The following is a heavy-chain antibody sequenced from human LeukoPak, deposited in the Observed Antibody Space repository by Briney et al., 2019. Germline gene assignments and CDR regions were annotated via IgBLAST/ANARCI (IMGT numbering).Heavy chain of an antibody. J-gene: IGHJ4*02. V-gene: IGHV4-39*07. Sequence: SETLSLTCTVSGGSISTSSYYWGWIRQPPGKGLEWIGSIYYSGSTYYNPSLKSRVTISVDTSKNQFSLKLSSVTAADTAVYYCARDSPGVSWYDYWGQGTLVTVSS. CDR2: IYYSGST. CDR1: GGSISTSSYY. D-gene: IGHD2-15*01. CDR3: ARDSPGVSWYDY.